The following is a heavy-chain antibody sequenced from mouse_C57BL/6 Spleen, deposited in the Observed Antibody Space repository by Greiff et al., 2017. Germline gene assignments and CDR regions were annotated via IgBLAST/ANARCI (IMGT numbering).Heavy chain of an antibody. Sequence: QVQLKQSGAELAKPGASVKMSCKASGYTFTSYWITWVKQRPGQGLEWIGDIYPGSGSTNYNEKFKSKATLTVDTSSSTAYMQLSSLTSEDSAVYYCARSGDSSGYYAMDYWGQGTSVTVSS. J-gene: IGHJ4*01. D-gene: IGHD3-2*02. CDR2: IYPGSGST. CDR1: GYTFTSYW. V-gene: IGHV1-55*01. CDR3: ARSGDSSGYYAMDY.